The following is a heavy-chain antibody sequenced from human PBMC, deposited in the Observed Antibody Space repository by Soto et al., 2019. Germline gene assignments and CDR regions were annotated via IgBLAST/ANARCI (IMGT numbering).Heavy chain of an antibody. V-gene: IGHV1-3*01. CDR2: INAGNGNT. D-gene: IGHD3-10*02. CDR1: GYPFTSYA. J-gene: IGHJ6*02. Sequence: XSVKLSCNAFGYPFTSYAMHWVRQAPGQRLEWMGWINAGNGNTKYSQKFQCRVTITRDTSSSTAYMELSSLRSEDTAVYYCASYGLGEARRGYYYYGMDVWGQGTKVTVSS. CDR3: ASYGLGEARRGYYYYGMDV.